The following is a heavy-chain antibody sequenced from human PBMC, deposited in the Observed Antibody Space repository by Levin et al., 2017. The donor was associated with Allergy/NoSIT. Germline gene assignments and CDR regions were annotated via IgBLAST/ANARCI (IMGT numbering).Heavy chain of an antibody. J-gene: IGHJ4*02. CDR3: AREDGSTFDV. V-gene: IGHV4-31*03. D-gene: IGHD2-2*03. Sequence: LRLSCTVSGGSISGGGYHWTWIRQHPEKGLEWIGYIYYSGSTFYNPSLKSRLMISVDTSKNQFSLNVSSVTAADTAVYYCAREDGSTFDVWGQGALVTVAS. CDR1: GGSISGGGYH. CDR2: IYYSGST.